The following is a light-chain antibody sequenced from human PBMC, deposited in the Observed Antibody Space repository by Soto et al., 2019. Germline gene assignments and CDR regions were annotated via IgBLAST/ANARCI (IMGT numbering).Light chain of an antibody. CDR1: QTISSW. J-gene: IGKJ1*01. V-gene: IGKV1-5*01. CDR2: DAS. CDR3: QQYNSYWT. Sequence: DIHMTQSPSTLSASVGDRVTITSRASQTISSWLAWYQQKPGKAPKLLIYDASSLESGVPSRFSGSGSGTEFTLTISSLQPDDFANYYCQQYNSYWTFGQGTKVDIK.